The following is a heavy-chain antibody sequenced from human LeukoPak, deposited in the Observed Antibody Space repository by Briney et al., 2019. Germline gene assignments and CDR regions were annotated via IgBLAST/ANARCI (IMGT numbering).Heavy chain of an antibody. V-gene: IGHV3-74*01. CDR1: GFTFSSYW. J-gene: IGHJ4*02. Sequence: PGGSLRLSCAASGFTFSSYWMHWVRQAPGKGLVWVSRINSDGSSTSYADSVKGRFTISRDNSKNTLYLQMNSLRAEDTAVYYCARSPTPEYDSSGYGHFDYWGQGTLVTVSS. CDR3: ARSPTPEYDSSGYGHFDY. D-gene: IGHD3-22*01. CDR2: INSDGSST.